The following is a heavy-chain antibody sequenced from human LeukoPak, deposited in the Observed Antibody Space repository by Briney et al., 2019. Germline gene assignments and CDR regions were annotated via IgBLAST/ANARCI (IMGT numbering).Heavy chain of an antibody. Sequence: PGGSLRLSCAASGFTFSSYAMSWVRQAPGKGLEWVSVIYSGGSTYYADSVKGRFTISRDNSKNTLYLQMNSLRAEDAAVYYCARDLIDKVYYYYGMDVWGQGTTVTVSS. D-gene: IGHD2/OR15-2a*01. CDR3: ARDLIDKVYYYYGMDV. CDR2: IYSGGST. CDR1: GFTFSSYA. V-gene: IGHV3-66*01. J-gene: IGHJ6*02.